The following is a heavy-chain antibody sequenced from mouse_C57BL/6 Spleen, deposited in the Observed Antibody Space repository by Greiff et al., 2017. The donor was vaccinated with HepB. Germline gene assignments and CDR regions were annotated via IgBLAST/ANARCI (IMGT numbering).Heavy chain of an antibody. CDR1: GYTFTDYY. CDR2: INPNNGGT. V-gene: IGHV1-26*01. D-gene: IGHD2-2*01. CDR3: ARSTMVTTGFAY. J-gene: IGHJ3*01. Sequence: EVQLQQSGPELVKPGASVKISCKASGYTFTDYYMNWVKQSHGKSLEWIGDINPNNGGTSYNQKFKGKATLTVDKSSSTAYMELRSLTSEYSAVYYCARSTMVTTGFAYWGQGTLVTVSA.